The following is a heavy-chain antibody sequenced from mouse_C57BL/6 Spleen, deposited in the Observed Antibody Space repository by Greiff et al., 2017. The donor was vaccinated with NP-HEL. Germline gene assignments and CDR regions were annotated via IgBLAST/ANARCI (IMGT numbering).Heavy chain of an antibody. CDR1: GYTFTSYW. Sequence: VQLQQPGAELVMPGASVKLSCKASGYTFTSYWMHWVKQRPGQGLEWIGEIDPSDSYTNYNQKFKGKSTLTVDKSSSTAYMQLSSLTSEDSAVYYCARWHGSYDYAMDYWGQGTSVTVSS. D-gene: IGHD1-1*02. CDR3: ARWHGSYDYAMDY. CDR2: IDPSDSYT. V-gene: IGHV1-69*01. J-gene: IGHJ4*01.